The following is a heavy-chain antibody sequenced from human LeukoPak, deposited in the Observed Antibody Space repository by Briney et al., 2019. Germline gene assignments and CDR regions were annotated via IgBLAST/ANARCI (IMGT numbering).Heavy chain of an antibody. J-gene: IGHJ3*02. CDR1: GGSISSGGYF. D-gene: IGHD3-22*01. CDR2: IYHSGST. Sequence: SETLSLTCTVSGGSISSGGYFWSWIRQHPGKGLEWIGYIYHSGSTDYNPSLKSRVTISVDTSKNQFSLKLSSVIIADTAVYYCARESSGTEGSAAFDIWGQGTMVTVSS. CDR3: ARESSGTEGSAAFDI. V-gene: IGHV4-31*03.